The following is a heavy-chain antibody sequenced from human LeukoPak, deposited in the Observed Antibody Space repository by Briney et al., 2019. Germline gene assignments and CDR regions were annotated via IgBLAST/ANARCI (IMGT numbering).Heavy chain of an antibody. CDR2: IIPMFGTA. CDR1: GGTFSSYA. V-gene: IGHV1-69*13. CDR3: ARDVRHKYCSSASCYRGWFDP. Sequence: ASVKVSCKASGGTFSSYAISWVRQAPGQGLEWVGGIIPMFGTAIYAQKFQGRVTITADESTNTAYMELSSLRSEDTAVYYCARDVRHKYCSSASCYRGWFDPWGQGTLVTVSS. D-gene: IGHD2-2*01. J-gene: IGHJ5*02.